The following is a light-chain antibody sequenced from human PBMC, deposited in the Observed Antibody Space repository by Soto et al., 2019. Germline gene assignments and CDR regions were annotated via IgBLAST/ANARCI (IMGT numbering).Light chain of an antibody. V-gene: IGKV1-27*01. J-gene: IGKJ1*01. CDR2: AAS. CDR3: QKYNSAPWT. CDR1: QGISNY. Sequence: DIQMTQSPSSLSASVGDRVTITCRARQGISNYLAWYQQKPGKVPKLLIYAASTLQSGVTSRFSGSVSGTDFTLHISSLQPEDVATYYCQKYNSAPWTFGQGTKVQIK.